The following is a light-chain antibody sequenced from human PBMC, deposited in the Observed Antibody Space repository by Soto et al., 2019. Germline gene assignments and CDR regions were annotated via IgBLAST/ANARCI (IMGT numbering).Light chain of an antibody. CDR2: LNSDGSH. V-gene: IGLV4-69*01. J-gene: IGLJ2*01. Sequence: QLVLTQSPSASASLGASVKLTCTLSSGHSNYAIAWHQHQSEKGPRYLMKLNSDGSHSKVHGIPDRSSGSSSGAECYLAVSTLQSEDEADASRQTWGSGIVVFSERTK. CDR3: QTWGSGIVV. CDR1: SGHSNYA.